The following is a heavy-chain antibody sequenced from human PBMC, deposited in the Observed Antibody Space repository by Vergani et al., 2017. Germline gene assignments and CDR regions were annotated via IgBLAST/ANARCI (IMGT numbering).Heavy chain of an antibody. CDR1: GGTFSSYA. Sequence: QVQLVQSGAEVKKPGSSVKVSCKASGGTFSSYAISWVRQAPGQGLEWMGGIIPIFGTANYAQKFQGRVTITADSTSTAYMELSSLRSEDTAVYYCATASPLGYCSSTSCYRDLDYWGQGTLVTVSS. D-gene: IGHD2-2*01. V-gene: IGHV1-69*01. CDR3: ATASPLGYCSSTSCYRDLDY. CDR2: IIPIFGTA. J-gene: IGHJ4*02.